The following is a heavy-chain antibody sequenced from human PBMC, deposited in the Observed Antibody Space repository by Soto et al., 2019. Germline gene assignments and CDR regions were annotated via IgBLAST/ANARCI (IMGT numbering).Heavy chain of an antibody. D-gene: IGHD1-20*01. CDR3: ARLLIDNWNQVHAFDF. Sequence: QLQLQESGPGLVKPAETLSLKCAVSGGSVSIGNYFWGWIRQPPGKGLEWIGNIYYNGDTYYSPSLKSRVTMSVDTAQNQFSLGQTFVTAADTAVYYCARLLIDNWNQVHAFDFWGQGTLVTVSS. CDR1: GGSVSIGNYF. V-gene: IGHV4-39*01. J-gene: IGHJ3*01. CDR2: IYYNGDT.